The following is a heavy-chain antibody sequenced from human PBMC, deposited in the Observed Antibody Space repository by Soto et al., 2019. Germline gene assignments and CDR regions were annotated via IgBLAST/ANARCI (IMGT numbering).Heavy chain of an antibody. Sequence: PGGSLRLSCAASGFTFSDYYMSWIRQAPGKGLEWVSYISSSGSTIYYADSVKGRFTISRDNAKNSLYLQMNSLRAEDTAVYYCASEFDWLFSHSGWYFELWGRGTLVTVSS. CDR1: GFTFSDYY. CDR2: ISSSGSTI. CDR3: ASEFDWLFSHSGWYFEL. J-gene: IGHJ2*01. V-gene: IGHV3-11*01. D-gene: IGHD3-9*01.